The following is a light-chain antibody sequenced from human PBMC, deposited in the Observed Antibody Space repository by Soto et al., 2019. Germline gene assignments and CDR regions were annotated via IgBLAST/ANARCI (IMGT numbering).Light chain of an antibody. CDR3: QQRRNWPEFT. CDR2: DAS. J-gene: IGKJ3*01. Sequence: EIVLTQSPATLSLSPGERATLPCRASQSVGSSLAWYQQKPGQAPRLLIYDASNRATGIPARFSGSGSGTDSTLTISSLEPEDFAVYYCQQRRNWPEFTFGPGTKVDVK. CDR1: QSVGSS. V-gene: IGKV3-11*01.